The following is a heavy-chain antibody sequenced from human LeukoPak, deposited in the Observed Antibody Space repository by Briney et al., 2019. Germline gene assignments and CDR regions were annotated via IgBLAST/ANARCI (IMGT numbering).Heavy chain of an antibody. CDR2: IYYRGNT. CDR1: GDSISSYNYF. Sequence: SETLSLICTVSGDSISSYNYFWGWIRQPPGKGLEWVGSIYYRGNTYYNPSLKSRVTLSADTSKNQFSLKLNSVTAADTAVYYCARDRNALGGPDGMDVWGQGTTVTVSS. V-gene: IGHV4-39*02. J-gene: IGHJ6*02. D-gene: IGHD1-1*01. CDR3: ARDRNALGGPDGMDV.